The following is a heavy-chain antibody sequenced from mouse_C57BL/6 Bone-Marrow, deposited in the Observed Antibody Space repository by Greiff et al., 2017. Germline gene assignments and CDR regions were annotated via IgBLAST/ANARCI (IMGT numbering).Heavy chain of an antibody. CDR3: TTCNYGSSFDY. Sequence: EVKLVESGAELVRPGASVKLSCTASGFNIKDDYMHWVKQRPEQGLEWIGWIDPENGDTEYASKFQGKATITADTSSNTAYLQLSSLTSEDTAVYYCTTCNYGSSFDYWGQGTTLTVSS. V-gene: IGHV14-4*01. CDR2: IDPENGDT. J-gene: IGHJ2*01. CDR1: GFNIKDDY. D-gene: IGHD1-1*01.